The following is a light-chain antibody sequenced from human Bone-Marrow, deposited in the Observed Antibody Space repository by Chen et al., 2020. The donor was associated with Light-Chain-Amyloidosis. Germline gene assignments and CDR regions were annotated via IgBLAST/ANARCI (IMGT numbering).Light chain of an antibody. J-gene: IGLJ3*02. Sequence: SYVLTQPSSVSVAPGQTATIACGGTNIGSTSVHWYQQTPGQAPLLVVYDDSDRPSGIPERWSGSNSGNTATLTISMVEAGDEADYYCQVWDRSSDRPVFGGGTKLTVL. CDR1: NIGSTS. CDR3: QVWDRSSDRPV. V-gene: IGLV3-21*02. CDR2: DDS.